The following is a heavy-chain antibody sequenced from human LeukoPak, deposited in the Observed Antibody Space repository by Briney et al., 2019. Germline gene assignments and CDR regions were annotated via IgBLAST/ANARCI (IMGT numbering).Heavy chain of an antibody. CDR3: ARGPNSNWSGLDF. CDR1: GFSFSGHW. CDR2: ISPTGSTT. J-gene: IGHJ4*02. Sequence: PGGSLRLSCIASGFSFSGHWMHWARQHPGKGLVLVSRISPTGSTTSYADSVKGRFTVSRDNAKNTLYLQVNNLRAEDTAVYYCARGPNSNWSGLDFWGQGTLLTVSS. V-gene: IGHV3-74*01. D-gene: IGHD6-6*01.